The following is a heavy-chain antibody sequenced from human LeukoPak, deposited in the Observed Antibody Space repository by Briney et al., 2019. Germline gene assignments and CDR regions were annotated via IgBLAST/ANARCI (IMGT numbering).Heavy chain of an antibody. Sequence: GGSLRLSCAASGFTFSGYPMHWVRQAPGKGLEWVAVISYDGSKKYYADSVKGRFTISRDNSKNTLYLQMNSLRDEDTAVYYCARESYYFDYWGQGTLVTVSS. CDR2: ISYDGSKK. CDR3: ARESYYFDY. V-gene: IGHV3-30-3*01. J-gene: IGHJ4*02. CDR1: GFTFSGYP.